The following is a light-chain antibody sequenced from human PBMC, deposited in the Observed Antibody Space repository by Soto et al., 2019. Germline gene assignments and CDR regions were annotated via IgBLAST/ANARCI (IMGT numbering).Light chain of an antibody. CDR2: DND. V-gene: IGLV1-51*01. CDR1: SSNFGSNF. CDR3: GTWDNSLSAV. Sequence: QSVLTQPPSVSVAPGQKVTISCSGSSSNFGSNFVSWYQQLPGTAPKLLIYDNDKRPSGIPDRFSGSKSGTSATLGITGLQTGDEADYYCGTWDNSLSAVFGGGTKVTVL. J-gene: IGLJ2*01.